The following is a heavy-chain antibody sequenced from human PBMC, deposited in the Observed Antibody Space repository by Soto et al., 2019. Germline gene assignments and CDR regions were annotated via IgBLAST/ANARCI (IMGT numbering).Heavy chain of an antibody. CDR3: ARAKAGSGWYVIDY. V-gene: IGHV3-30-3*01. CDR1: GFTFSSYA. CDR2: ISYDGSDK. J-gene: IGHJ4*02. D-gene: IGHD6-19*01. Sequence: PGGSLRLSCAASGFTFSSYAMHWVRQAPGKGLEWVALISYDGSDKDYADSVKGRFTISRDNSRNTLFLQMNSLRAEDTAVYYCARAKAGSGWYVIDYWGQGTLVTVSS.